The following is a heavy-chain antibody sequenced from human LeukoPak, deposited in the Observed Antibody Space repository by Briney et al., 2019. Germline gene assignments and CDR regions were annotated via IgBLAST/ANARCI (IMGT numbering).Heavy chain of an antibody. CDR1: GYSLTTYC. V-gene: IGHV1-46*01. Sequence: ASVTVSCKASGYSLTTYCMHWVRQAPGQGLEWMAIINPSGGGTKYAQKFQGRVTMTRDTPTNTVYMELSSLRTEDTAVYYCASVYLYGMDVWGQGTTVTVSS. CDR3: ASVYLYGMDV. CDR2: INPSGGGT. D-gene: IGHD2-8*01. J-gene: IGHJ6*02.